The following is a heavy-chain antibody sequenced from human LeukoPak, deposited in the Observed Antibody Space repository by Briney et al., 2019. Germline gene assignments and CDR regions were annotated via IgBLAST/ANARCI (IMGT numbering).Heavy chain of an antibody. CDR1: GYTFASYY. Sequence: ASVKVSCKASGYTFASYYIHWMRQAPGQGLEWMGWFNPNSGGTDYAQKFQGRVTMTKDTTISTAYMELSRLTSDDTAFYYCARDGEYPSGSYSHAWGQGTLVTVSS. CDR2: FNPNSGGT. CDR3: ARDGEYPSGSYSHA. J-gene: IGHJ1*01. D-gene: IGHD1-26*01. V-gene: IGHV1-2*02.